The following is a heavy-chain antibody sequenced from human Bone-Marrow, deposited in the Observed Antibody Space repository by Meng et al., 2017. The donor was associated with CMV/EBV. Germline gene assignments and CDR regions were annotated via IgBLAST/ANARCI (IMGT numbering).Heavy chain of an antibody. CDR2: IYHSGST. V-gene: IGHV4-4*02. D-gene: IGHD3-3*01. Sequence: QVQLQESGPGLVKPSGTLSLTCAVSGGSIRSSNWWSWVRQPPGTGLEWIGEIYHSGSTNYNPSLKSRVTISVDKSKNQFSLKLSSVTAADTAVYYCASGSFGAPSGWFDPWGQGTLVTVSS. J-gene: IGHJ5*02. CDR1: GGSIRSSNW. CDR3: ASGSFGAPSGWFDP.